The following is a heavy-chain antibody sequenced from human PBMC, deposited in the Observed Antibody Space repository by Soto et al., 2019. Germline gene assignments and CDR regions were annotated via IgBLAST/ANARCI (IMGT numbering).Heavy chain of an antibody. J-gene: IGHJ1*01. Sequence: QVQLQQWGAGLLKPSETLSLTCAVYGGSFSGFYWSWIRQPPGKGLEWIGELNDSGGTNYNASLKSRVSISGDTSKNQFSLKLNCVTAADTAVYYCARGRGGVQHWGQGTLVTVSS. CDR1: GGSFSGFY. CDR2: LNDSGGT. V-gene: IGHV4-34*01. D-gene: IGHD3-10*01. CDR3: ARGRGGVQH.